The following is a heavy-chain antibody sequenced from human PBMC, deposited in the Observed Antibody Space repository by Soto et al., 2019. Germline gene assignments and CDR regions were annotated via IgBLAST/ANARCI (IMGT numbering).Heavy chain of an antibody. J-gene: IGHJ3*01. CDR1: GFPFDRYA. CDR2: IWYGGSYT. CDR3: AKGRIAVAAGAFDS. D-gene: IGHD6-19*01. V-gene: IGHV3-33*03. Sequence: QVHLAESGGGVVQPGTSLRLSCAASGFPFDRYAIHWVRQAPGKGLEWVAAIWYGGSYTYYGESVKGRFLISRDNSKNTVFLEMNSLRAEDAAVYFCAKGRIAVAAGAFDSWGPGTRVIVSS.